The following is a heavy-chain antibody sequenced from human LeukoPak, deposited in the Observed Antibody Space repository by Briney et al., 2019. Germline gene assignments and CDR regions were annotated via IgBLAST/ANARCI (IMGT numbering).Heavy chain of an antibody. J-gene: IGHJ3*02. V-gene: IGHV4-61*02. CDR3: ARAPGYADAFDI. CDR2: IYTTGST. D-gene: IGHD5-18*01. CDR1: GGSISSGSYY. Sequence: SQTLSLTCTVSGGSISSGSYYWSWIRQPAGKGLQWIGLIYTTGSTHYSPSLKSRVTISKHTSKNQFSLKLSSVTAADTAVYYCARAPGYADAFDIWGQGTMVTVSS.